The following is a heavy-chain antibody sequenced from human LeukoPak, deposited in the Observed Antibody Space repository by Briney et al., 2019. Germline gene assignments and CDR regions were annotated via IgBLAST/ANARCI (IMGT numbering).Heavy chain of an antibody. CDR1: SGSICSYY. J-gene: IGHJ5*02. CDR2: IYYSGST. V-gene: IGHV4-59*12. D-gene: IGHD3-22*01. Sequence: SETLSLTCTVSSGSICSYYWNWIRQPPGKGLEWIGDIYYSGSTKYNPSLKSRVSIPVDTSKNQFSLKLSSVTAADTAVYYCARRRRTLTMIVVVGFDPWGQGTLVTVSS. CDR3: ARRRRTLTMIVVVGFDP.